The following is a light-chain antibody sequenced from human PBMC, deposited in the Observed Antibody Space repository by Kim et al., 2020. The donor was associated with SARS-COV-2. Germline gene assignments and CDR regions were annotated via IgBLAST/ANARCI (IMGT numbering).Light chain of an antibody. J-gene: IGLJ2*01. Sequence: GQSITIALTETGSDVSGYNYVSWYQHLPDRVPKLIIYDVNKRPSGVSDRFSGSQSGNTASLTISGLQAEDEADYYCSSYTSSITVVFGGGTQLTVL. CDR1: GSDVSGYNY. V-gene: IGLV2-14*03. CDR2: DVN. CDR3: SSYTSSITVV.